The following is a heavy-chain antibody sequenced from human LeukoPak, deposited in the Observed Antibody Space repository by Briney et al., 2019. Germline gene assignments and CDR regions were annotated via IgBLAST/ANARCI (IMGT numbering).Heavy chain of an antibody. CDR1: GFIFSSYA. V-gene: IGHV3-23*01. CDR2: ISGSGEST. J-gene: IGHJ4*02. Sequence: GGSLRFSCAASGFIFSSYAMGWVAQAPGKGLKWVSVISGSGESTCYADSAKGRFTISRDNSKNTLYLQVKSLRAEDTAVYYCARSSGLGYYCSGDFCYRSLTDWGQGTLVAVSS. CDR3: ARSSGLGYYCSGDFCYRSLTD. D-gene: IGHD2-21*01.